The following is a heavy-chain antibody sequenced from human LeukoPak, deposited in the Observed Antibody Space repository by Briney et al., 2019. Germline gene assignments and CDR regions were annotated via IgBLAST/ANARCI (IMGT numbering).Heavy chain of an antibody. CDR1: GYSFTNYW. J-gene: IGHJ5*02. Sequence: GESLKISCKGSGYSFTNYWIGWVRQMPGKGLEWMGIIYPGDSDTRYSPSFQGQVTISADKSISTAYLQWSSLKASDTAMYYCARHREGYCSGGSCYSDWFDPWGQGTLVTVSS. V-gene: IGHV5-51*01. D-gene: IGHD2-15*01. CDR3: ARHREGYCSGGSCYSDWFDP. CDR2: IYPGDSDT.